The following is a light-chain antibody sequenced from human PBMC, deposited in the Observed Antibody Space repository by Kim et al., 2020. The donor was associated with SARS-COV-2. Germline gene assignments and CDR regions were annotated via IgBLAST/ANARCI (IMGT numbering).Light chain of an antibody. CDR3: QVWDSDSDHWV. Sequence: ATGKAARITCGGNNIGSKSVHWCQQKPGQAPVLVIYSDSDRPSGIPERFSGSNSANTATLTSSRVEAGDEADYYCQVWDSDSDHWVFGGGTQLTVL. J-gene: IGLJ3*02. CDR1: NIGSKS. CDR2: SDS. V-gene: IGLV3-21*04.